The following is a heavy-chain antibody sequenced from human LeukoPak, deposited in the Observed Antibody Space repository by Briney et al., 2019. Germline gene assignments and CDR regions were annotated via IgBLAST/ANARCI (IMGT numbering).Heavy chain of an antibody. CDR2: IIPIFGTA. J-gene: IGHJ4*02. CDR1: GGTFSSYA. V-gene: IGHV1-69*13. CDR3: ARVVLGISGYFDY. D-gene: IGHD7-27*01. Sequence: GASVKVSCKASGGTFSSYAISWVRQAPGEGLEWMGGIIPIFGTANYAQKFQGRVTITADESTSTAYMELSSLRSEDTAVYYCARVVLGISGYFDYWGQGTLVTVSS.